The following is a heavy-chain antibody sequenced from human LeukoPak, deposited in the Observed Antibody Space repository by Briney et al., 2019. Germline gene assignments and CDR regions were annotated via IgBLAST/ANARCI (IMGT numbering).Heavy chain of an antibody. V-gene: IGHV3-23*01. Sequence: GGSLRLSCAASGFTFSNYGVTWVRQAPGKGLEWVSVISGSGGSTYYADSVKGRFTISRDNSKNTLYLQMNSLRAEDTAVYYCARGGATRPDYWGQGALVTVSS. D-gene: IGHD6-6*01. CDR3: ARGGATRPDY. J-gene: IGHJ4*02. CDR1: GFTFSNYG. CDR2: ISGSGGST.